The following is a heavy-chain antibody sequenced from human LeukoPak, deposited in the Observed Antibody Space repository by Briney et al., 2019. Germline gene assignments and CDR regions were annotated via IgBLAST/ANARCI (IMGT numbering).Heavy chain of an antibody. Sequence: ASVNVSCKASGYRFISFGVSWVRQAPGQGFEGLGWISTYTGITHYAENFKDRINMTADTSTTTAYMELRGLRHDDTAIYYCARDSDYAGDGYGDWLDPWGQGSLVMVTS. D-gene: IGHD2-21*01. J-gene: IGHJ5*02. CDR3: ARDSDYAGDGYGDWLDP. CDR1: GYRFISFG. CDR2: ISTYTGIT. V-gene: IGHV1-18*01.